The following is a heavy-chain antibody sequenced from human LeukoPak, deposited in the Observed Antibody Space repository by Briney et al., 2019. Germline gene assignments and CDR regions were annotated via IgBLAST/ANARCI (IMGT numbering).Heavy chain of an antibody. CDR2: ISSSSSYI. J-gene: IGHJ6*04. V-gene: IGHV3-21*01. D-gene: IGHD3-10*01. CDR1: GFTFSSYS. CDR3: ASSVWFGEIDV. Sequence: GGSLRLSCAASGFTFSSYSMNWVRQAPGKGLEWVSSISSSSSYIYYADSVKGRFTISRDNARNSLYLQMNSLRAEDTAVYYCASSVWFGEIDVWGKGTTVTISS.